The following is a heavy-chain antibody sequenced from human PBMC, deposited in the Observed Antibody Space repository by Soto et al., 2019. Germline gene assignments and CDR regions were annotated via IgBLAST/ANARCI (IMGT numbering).Heavy chain of an antibody. V-gene: IGHV3-74*01. J-gene: IGHJ4*02. CDR3: VRTSLVVAAATREDY. Sequence: EVRLVESRGGLVQPGGSLRLSCAASGFTFSSYWMHWVRQAPGKGLVWVSRINSDGSSTSYADSVKGRFTISRDNAKNTLYLQMNSLRAEDTAVYYCVRTSLVVAAATREDYWDQGTLVTVSS. CDR1: GFTFSSYW. D-gene: IGHD2-15*01. CDR2: INSDGSST.